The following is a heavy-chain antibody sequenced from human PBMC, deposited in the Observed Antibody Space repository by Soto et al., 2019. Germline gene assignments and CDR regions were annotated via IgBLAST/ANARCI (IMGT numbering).Heavy chain of an antibody. V-gene: IGHV3-33*01. CDR2: IWYDGSND. D-gene: IGHD1-26*01. Sequence: QVQLVESGGVVVQPGRSLRLSCAASGFTFSNYGMHWVRQAPGKGLEWVAIIWYDGSNDYYEDSVKGRFTISRDNSKNTLSLQMNSLRAEDTAVYYCARDRWEFQLFYYGLDVWGQGTTVTVSS. J-gene: IGHJ6*02. CDR1: GFTFSNYG. CDR3: ARDRWEFQLFYYGLDV.